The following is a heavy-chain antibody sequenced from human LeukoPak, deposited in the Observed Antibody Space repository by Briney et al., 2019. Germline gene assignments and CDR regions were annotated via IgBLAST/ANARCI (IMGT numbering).Heavy chain of an antibody. J-gene: IGHJ5*02. D-gene: IGHD6-13*01. CDR1: GYTFTSYG. V-gene: IGHV1-18*01. CDR3: ARGYSSSWFSQYNWFDP. Sequence: GASVKVSCKASGYTFTSYGISWVRQAPGQGLEWMGWISAYNGNTNYAQKLQGRVTMTTDTSTSTAYMELRSLRSDDTAVYYCARGYSSSWFSQYNWFDPWGQGTLVTVSS. CDR2: ISAYNGNT.